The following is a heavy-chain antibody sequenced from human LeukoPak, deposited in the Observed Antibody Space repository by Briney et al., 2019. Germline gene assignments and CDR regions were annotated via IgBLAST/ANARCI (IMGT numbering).Heavy chain of an antibody. CDR3: ARELPNWNYFLD. CDR2: IIPIFGTA. CDR1: GGTFSSYA. V-gene: IGHV1-69*06. Sequence: GASVKVSCKASGGTFSSYAISWVRQAPGQGLEWMGGIIPIFGTANYAQKFQGRVTITADKSTSTAYMELSSLRSEDTAVYYCARELPNWNYFLDWGQGTLVTVSS. D-gene: IGHD1-7*01. J-gene: IGHJ4*02.